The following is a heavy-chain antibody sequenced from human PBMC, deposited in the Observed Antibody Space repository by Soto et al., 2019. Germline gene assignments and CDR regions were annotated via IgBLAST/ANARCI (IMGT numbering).Heavy chain of an antibody. V-gene: IGHV3-74*01. D-gene: IGHD5-12*01. CDR1: GFTLSSYW. CDR2: INSDGSST. CDR3: SRDIGIVATNHLVV. J-gene: IGHJ6*02. Sequence: GGSMSLSCAASGFTLSSYWMHWVRQAPGKGLVWVSRINSDGSSTNYADSVNGRVTISRDNAKNTLSLQMKSLSAEVTAVYYCSRDIGIVATNHLVVWDQGTTVTVFS.